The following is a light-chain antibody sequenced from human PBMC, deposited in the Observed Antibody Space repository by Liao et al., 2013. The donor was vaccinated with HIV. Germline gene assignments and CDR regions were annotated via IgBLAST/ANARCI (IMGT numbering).Light chain of an antibody. Sequence: SYELTQPPSVSVAPGKTANITCGGNNIGSKSVHWYQQKPGQAPVLVIYYDSDRPSGIPERFSGSNSGNTATLTITRVEAGDEADYHCQVWDSSSDHWVFGGGTKLTAL. CDR2: YDS. J-gene: IGLJ3*02. CDR3: QVWDSSSDHWV. CDR1: NIGSKS. V-gene: IGLV3-21*04.